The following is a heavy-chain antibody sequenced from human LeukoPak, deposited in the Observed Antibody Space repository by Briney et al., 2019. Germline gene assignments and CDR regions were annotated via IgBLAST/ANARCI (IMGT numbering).Heavy chain of an antibody. D-gene: IGHD2-2*01. CDR3: ARDCSSTSCRGGFDP. CDR2: ISGSGGST. Sequence: GGSLKLSCAASGFTFSSYAMSWVRQAPGKGLEWVSAISGSGGSTYYADSVKGRFTISRDNSKNTLFLQMNSLRAEDTAVYYCARDCSSTSCRGGFDPWGQGTLVTVSS. J-gene: IGHJ5*02. CDR1: GFTFSSYA. V-gene: IGHV3-23*01.